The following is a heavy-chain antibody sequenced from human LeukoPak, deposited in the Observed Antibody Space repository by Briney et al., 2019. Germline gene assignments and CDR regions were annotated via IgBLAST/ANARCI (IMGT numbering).Heavy chain of an antibody. D-gene: IGHD6-25*01. CDR1: ADSVSSNSDA. J-gene: IGHJ4*02. V-gene: IGHV6-1*01. Sequence: SQTLSLTCVISADSVSSNSDAWNWVRQLPSGGLEWLGRTYYRSKWYNEYADSVKSRIHINPDTSKDQFSLLLNSMTPEDTAVYYCARDPQRPGLLTHWGQGTLVTVSS. CDR2: TYYRSKWYN. CDR3: ARDPQRPGLLTH.